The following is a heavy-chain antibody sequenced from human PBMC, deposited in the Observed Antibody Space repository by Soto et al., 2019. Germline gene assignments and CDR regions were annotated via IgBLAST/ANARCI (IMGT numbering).Heavy chain of an antibody. CDR2: IYYSGST. D-gene: IGHD6-6*01. Sequence: SETLSLTCTVSGGSISSYYWSWIRQPPGKGLEWIGYIYYSGSTNYNPSLKSRVTISVDTSKNQFSLKLSSVTAADTAVYYCARWDSSSLLVDYWGQGTLVTVSS. CDR3: ARWDSSSLLVDY. V-gene: IGHV4-59*01. CDR1: GGSISSYY. J-gene: IGHJ4*02.